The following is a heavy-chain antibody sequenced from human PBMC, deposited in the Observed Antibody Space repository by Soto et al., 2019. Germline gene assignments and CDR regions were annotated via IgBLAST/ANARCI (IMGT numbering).Heavy chain of an antibody. CDR1: DGFISGYY. V-gene: IGHV4-4*07. Sequence: SETLSLTCTVSDGFISGYYWNWIRQPAGKGLEWIGRVSTNGATNYNPSPESRVTMSVDTSKNQFSLKLTSVTAADTAVYFCARADYAIWTGADAMDVWGQGTTVTVSS. CDR2: VSTNGAT. J-gene: IGHJ6*02. D-gene: IGHD3-9*01. CDR3: ARADYAIWTGADAMDV.